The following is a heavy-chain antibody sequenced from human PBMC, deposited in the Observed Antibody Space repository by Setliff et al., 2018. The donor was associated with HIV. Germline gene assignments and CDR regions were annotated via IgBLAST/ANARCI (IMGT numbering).Heavy chain of an antibody. Sequence: GASVKVSCKVSGASFTRNSIDWVRQAPGQGLEWMGRIIPVFRASRYAQKFQGRVTITADESTNTAYMEVNNLTSEDTALYYCARDPSANGEAFDIWGQGTMVTVSS. CDR1: GASFTRNS. J-gene: IGHJ3*02. D-gene: IGHD2-8*01. CDR3: ARDPSANGEAFDI. CDR2: IIPVFRAS. V-gene: IGHV1-69*13.